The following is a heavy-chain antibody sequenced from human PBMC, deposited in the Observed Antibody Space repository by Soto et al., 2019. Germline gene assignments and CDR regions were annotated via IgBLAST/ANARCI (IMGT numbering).Heavy chain of an antibody. CDR2: IYYSGST. D-gene: IGHD2-15*01. CDR3: ARLPLVVVAATPQYFDY. Sequence: SETLSLTCTVSGVSISSGDYYWSWIRQPPGKGLEWIGYIYYSGSTYYNPSLKSRVTISVDTSKNQFSLKLSSVTAADTAVYYCARLPLVVVAATPQYFDYWGQGTLVTVSS. J-gene: IGHJ4*02. CDR1: GVSISSGDYY. V-gene: IGHV4-30-4*01.